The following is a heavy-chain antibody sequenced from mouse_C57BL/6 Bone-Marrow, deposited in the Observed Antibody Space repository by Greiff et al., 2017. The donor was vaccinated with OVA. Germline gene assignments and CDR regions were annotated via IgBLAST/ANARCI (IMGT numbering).Heavy chain of an antibody. CDR2: IYPGGGYT. CDR3: AKRDDYDGRGYYFDY. V-gene: IGHV1-63*01. J-gene: IGHJ2*01. CDR1: GYTFTNYW. Sequence: QVQLQQSGAELVRPGTSVKMSCKASGYTFTNYWIGWAKQRPGHGLEWIGDIYPGGGYTNYNEKFKGKATLTADKSSSTAYMQFSSLTSEDSAIYYCAKRDDYDGRGYYFDYWGQGTTLTVSS. D-gene: IGHD2-4*01.